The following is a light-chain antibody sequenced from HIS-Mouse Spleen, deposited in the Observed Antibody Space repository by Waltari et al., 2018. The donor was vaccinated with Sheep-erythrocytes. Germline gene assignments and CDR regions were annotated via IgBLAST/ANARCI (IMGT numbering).Light chain of an antibody. V-gene: IGLV2-14*01. CDR2: EVS. CDR3: SSYTSSSTYV. CDR1: SSHVGGYNY. J-gene: IGLJ1*01. Sequence: QSALTQPASVSGSPGQSITLPCTGTSSHVGGYNYVSWYQQHPGKAPKLMIYEVSNRPSGVSNRFSGSKSGNTASLTISGLQAEDEADYYCSSYTSSSTYVFGTGTKVTVL.